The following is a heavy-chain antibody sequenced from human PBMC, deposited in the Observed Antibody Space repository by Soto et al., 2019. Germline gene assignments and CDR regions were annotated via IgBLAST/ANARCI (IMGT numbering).Heavy chain of an antibody. J-gene: IGHJ3*02. V-gene: IGHV3-48*02. D-gene: IGHD3-22*01. CDR2: ISSSSSTI. CDR1: GFTFSSYS. CDR3: ARAGGLYCYDSSGYIDAFDI. Sequence: GGSLRLSCAASGFTFSSYSMNWVRQAPGKGLEWVSYISSSSSTIYYADSVKGRFTISRDNAKNSLYLQMNSLRDEDTAVYYCARAGGLYCYDSSGYIDAFDIWGQGTMVTVSS.